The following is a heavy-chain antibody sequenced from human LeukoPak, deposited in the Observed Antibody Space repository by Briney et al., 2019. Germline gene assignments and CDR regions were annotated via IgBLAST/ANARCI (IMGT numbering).Heavy chain of an antibody. D-gene: IGHD3-3*02. CDR1: GFTFSNYW. J-gene: IGHJ4*02. Sequence: PGGSLRLSCAASGFTFSNYWMTWVRQAPGKGLEWVANIKEDGSEKYYVDSVKGRFTISRDNVKNSLYLQMSSLRVEDTAVYYCARHFPSYGKADLDYWGQGALVTVSS. CDR3: ARHFPSYGKADLDY. CDR2: IKEDGSEK. V-gene: IGHV3-7*01.